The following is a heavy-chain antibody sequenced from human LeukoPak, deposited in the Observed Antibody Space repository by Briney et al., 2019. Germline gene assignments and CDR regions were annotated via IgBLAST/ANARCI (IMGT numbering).Heavy chain of an antibody. V-gene: IGHV3-74*01. CDR3: TRDGGYNAFDI. CDR1: GFTFSSYW. D-gene: IGHD5-12*01. J-gene: IGHJ3*02. CDR2: INSHGSST. Sequence: GGSLTLSCAPSGFTFSSYWMHWVRQAPPKGLVWVSRINSHGSSTSYADSVKGRFTISRDNAKNTLYLQLNSLRAEDTAVYYCTRDGGYNAFDIWGQGTMVTVSS.